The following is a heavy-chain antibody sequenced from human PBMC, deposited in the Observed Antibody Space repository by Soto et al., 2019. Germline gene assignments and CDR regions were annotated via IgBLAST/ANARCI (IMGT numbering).Heavy chain of an antibody. J-gene: IGHJ4*02. CDR2: ISRDGNNR. CDR1: GFTLSGYA. CDR3: ASFYGGNSAYFDY. Sequence: PGGSLRLSCAASGFTLSGYAIHWVRQAPGKGLEWVAVISRDGNNRYYSESVKGRFTISRDNSENTVYLQMDSLRPEDTAVYYCASFYGGNSAYFDYWGQGTLVTVSS. D-gene: IGHD4-17*01. V-gene: IGHV3-30*14.